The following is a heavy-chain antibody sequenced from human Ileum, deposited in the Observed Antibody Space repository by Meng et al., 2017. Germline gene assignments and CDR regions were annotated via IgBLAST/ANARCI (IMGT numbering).Heavy chain of an antibody. D-gene: IGHD6-6*01. CDR3: ARSSTSPASYFFDY. Sequence: QGRWQRPRPREAQPLRLPSPASAVCGASISGGCYCWWWCRQPAGKGLEWMGHIYYSGSTNYHPSLKSRVTISVDMSKNQFSLKLNAVTAADTAIYCCARSSTSPASYFFDYWGQGTLVTVSS. V-gene: IGHV4-61*01. J-gene: IGHJ4*02. CDR1: GASISGGCYC. CDR2: IYYSGST.